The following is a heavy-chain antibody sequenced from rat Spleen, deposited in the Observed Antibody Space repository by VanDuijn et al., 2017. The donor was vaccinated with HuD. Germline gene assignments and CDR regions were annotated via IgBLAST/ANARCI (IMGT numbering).Heavy chain of an antibody. D-gene: IGHD2-5*01. V-gene: IGHV5-29*01. J-gene: IGHJ1*01. CDR2: ISYDGTST. Sequence: EVQLVESDGDLVQPGRSLKLSCVASGFTFSDYYMAWVRQAPTKGLEWVATISYDGTSTYSRDSVKGRFTISRDNAKSTLFLQMDSLRSEETATYYCVRQGYLRDWYFDFWGPGTMVTVSS. CDR1: GFTFSDYY. CDR3: VRQGYLRDWYFDF.